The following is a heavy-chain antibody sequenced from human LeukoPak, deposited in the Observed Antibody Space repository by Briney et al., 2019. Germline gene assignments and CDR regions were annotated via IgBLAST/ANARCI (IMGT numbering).Heavy chain of an antibody. V-gene: IGHV4-59*11. D-gene: IGHD4-17*01. J-gene: IGHJ3*02. Sequence: SETLSLTCAVSDDSFSSHYWTWIRQPPGKGLEWIGYISYIGSTNYNPSLKSQVTISIDTSRNQFSLRLSSVTAADTAVYYCARDLVTVTKGFDIWGQGTMVSVTS. CDR3: ARDLVTVTKGFDI. CDR2: ISYIGST. CDR1: DDSFSSHY.